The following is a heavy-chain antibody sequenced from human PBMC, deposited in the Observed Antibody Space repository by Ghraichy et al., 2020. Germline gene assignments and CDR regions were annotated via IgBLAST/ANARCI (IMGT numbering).Heavy chain of an antibody. Sequence: SETLSLTCAVYGGSFSGYYWSWIRQPPGKGLEWIGEINHSGSTNYNPSLKSRVTISVDTSKNQFSLKLSSVTAADTAVYYCARGPSAAAAVRAVSSGSYYFDYWGQGTLVTVSS. J-gene: IGHJ4*02. D-gene: IGHD6-13*01. CDR3: ARGPSAAAAVRAVSSGSYYFDY. V-gene: IGHV4-34*01. CDR2: INHSGST. CDR1: GGSFSGYY.